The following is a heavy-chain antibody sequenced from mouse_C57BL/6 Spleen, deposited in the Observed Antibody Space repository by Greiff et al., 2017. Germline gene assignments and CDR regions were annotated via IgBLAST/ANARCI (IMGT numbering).Heavy chain of an antibody. D-gene: IGHD1-1*01. CDR2: IYPGDGDT. CDR1: GYAFSSYW. V-gene: IGHV1-80*01. J-gene: IGHJ4*01. Sequence: QVQLQQSGAVLVKPGASVKISCKASGYAFSSYWMNWVKQRPGKGLEWIGQIYPGDGDTNYNGKFKGKATLTADKSSSTAYMQLSSLTSEDSADYFCARVGFITTVVATTDAVDYWGQGTSVTVSS. CDR3: ARVGFITTVVATTDAVDY.